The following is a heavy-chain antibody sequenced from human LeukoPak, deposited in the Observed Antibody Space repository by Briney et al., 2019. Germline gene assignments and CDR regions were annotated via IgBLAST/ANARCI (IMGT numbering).Heavy chain of an antibody. CDR3: ARVRLSSGYPK. CDR2: VYNSGIT. Sequence: PSETLSLTCSVSGASVSDYYCNWIRQPPGKGLEWIGYVYNSGITNYNPSLRSRVTISVYTSKIQSSLTLNSVTAADTAVYYCARVRLSSGYPKWGQGTLVTVSS. J-gene: IGHJ4*02. D-gene: IGHD3-22*01. CDR1: GASVSDYY. V-gene: IGHV4-59*02.